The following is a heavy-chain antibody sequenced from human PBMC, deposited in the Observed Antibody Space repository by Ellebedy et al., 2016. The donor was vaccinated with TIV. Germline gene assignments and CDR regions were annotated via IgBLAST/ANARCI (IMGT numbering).Heavy chain of an antibody. CDR2: ISWDGGST. CDR1: GFTFDDYT. Sequence: GESLKISXAASGFTFDDYTMHWVRQAPGKGLEWVSLISWDGGSTYYADSVKGRFTISRDNSKNTLYLQMNSLRAEDTAVYYCANRGWTVGGYWGQGTLVTVSS. J-gene: IGHJ4*02. V-gene: IGHV3-43*01. D-gene: IGHD6-19*01. CDR3: ANRGWTVGGY.